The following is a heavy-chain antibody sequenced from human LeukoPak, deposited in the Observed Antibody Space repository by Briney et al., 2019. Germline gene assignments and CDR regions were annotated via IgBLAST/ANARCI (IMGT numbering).Heavy chain of an antibody. CDR1: GGSISSYY. CDR3: ARHGDSSGWYGLQDYFDY. J-gene: IGHJ4*02. CDR2: IYYSGST. V-gene: IGHV4-59*08. D-gene: IGHD6-19*01. Sequence: SETLSLTCTVSGGSISSYYWSWIRQPPGKGLEWIGYIYYSGSTNYNPSLKSRVTISVDTSKNQFSLKLSSVTAADTAVYYCARHGDSSGWYGLQDYFDYWGQGTLVTVSS.